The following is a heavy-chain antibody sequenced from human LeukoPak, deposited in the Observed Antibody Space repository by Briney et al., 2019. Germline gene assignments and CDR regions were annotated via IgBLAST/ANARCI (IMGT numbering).Heavy chain of an antibody. J-gene: IGHJ4*02. CDR2: IYYSGST. Sequence: YPSETLSLTCTVSGGSISSSSYYWGWIRQPPGKGLEWIGSIYYSGSTYYNPSLKSRVTISVDTSKNQFSLKLSSVTAADTAVYYCARDEYSSGFVSFDYWGQGTLVTVSS. CDR3: ARDEYSSGFVSFDY. V-gene: IGHV4-39*07. D-gene: IGHD6-19*01. CDR1: GGSISSSSYY.